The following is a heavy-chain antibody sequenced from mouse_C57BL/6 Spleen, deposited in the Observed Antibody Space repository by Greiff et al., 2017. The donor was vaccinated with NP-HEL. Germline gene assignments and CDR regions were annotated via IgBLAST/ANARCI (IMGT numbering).Heavy chain of an antibody. J-gene: IGHJ2*01. CDR1: GYSITSGYY. CDR2: ISYDGSN. D-gene: IGHD2-3*01. Sequence: DVKLQESGPGLVKPSQSLSLTCSVTGYSITSGYYWNWIRQFPGNKLEWMGYISYDGSNNYNPSLKNRISITRDTSKNQFFLKLNSVTTEDTATYYCAREKMYDLDYWGQGTTLTASS. CDR3: AREKMYDLDY. V-gene: IGHV3-6*01.